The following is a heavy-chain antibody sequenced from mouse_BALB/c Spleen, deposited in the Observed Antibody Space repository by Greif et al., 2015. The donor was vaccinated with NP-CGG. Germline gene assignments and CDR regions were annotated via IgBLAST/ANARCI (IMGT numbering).Heavy chain of an antibody. CDR2: ISYSGST. Sequence: EVMLVESGPSLVKPSQTLSLTCSVTGDSITSGYWNWIRKFPGNKLEYMGYISYSGSTYDNPSLKSRISITRDTSKNXYYLQLNSVTTEDTATYYCARYYYGRAWFAYWGQGTLVTVSA. CDR1: GDSITSGY. J-gene: IGHJ3*01. D-gene: IGHD1-1*01. V-gene: IGHV3-8*02. CDR3: ARYYYGRAWFAY.